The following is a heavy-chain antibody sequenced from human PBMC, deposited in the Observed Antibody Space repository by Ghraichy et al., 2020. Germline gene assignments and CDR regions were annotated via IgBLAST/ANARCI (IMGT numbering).Heavy chain of an antibody. CDR3: ARGAYSLGFDY. J-gene: IGHJ4*02. CDR2: INPDTGGA. D-gene: IGHD4-11*01. V-gene: IGHV1-2*06. Sequence: ASVKVSCKTSGYTFTGYYINWVRQAPGHGLEWMGRINPDTGGANFAQEFQGRVSMTRDTSISTVYMEVTGLRSDDTAMYYCARGAYSLGFDYWGQGILVTVSS. CDR1: GYTFTGYY.